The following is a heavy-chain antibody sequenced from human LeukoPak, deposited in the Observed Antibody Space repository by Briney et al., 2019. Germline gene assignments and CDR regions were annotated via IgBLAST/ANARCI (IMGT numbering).Heavy chain of an antibody. Sequence: SQTLSLTCTVSGGSISSGGYYWSWIRQHPGKGLEWIGYIYYSGSTYYNSSLKSRVTISVDTSKNQFSLKLSSVTAADTAVYYSAREYYDFWNGMDVWGQGTTVTVSS. CDR2: IYYSGST. D-gene: IGHD3-3*01. J-gene: IGHJ6*02. CDR1: GGSISSGGYY. CDR3: AREYYDFWNGMDV. V-gene: IGHV4-31*03.